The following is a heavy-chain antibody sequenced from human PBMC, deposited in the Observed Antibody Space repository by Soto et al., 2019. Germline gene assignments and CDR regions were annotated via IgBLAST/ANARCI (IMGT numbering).Heavy chain of an antibody. CDR2: VNPNTGVT. D-gene: IGHD3-9*01. CDR3: TTLRLDP. V-gene: IGHV1-2*02. CDR1: GYTFTAFY. J-gene: IGHJ5*02. Sequence: GASVKVSCKASGYTFTAFYMNWVRQAPGQGLEWMGWVNPNTGVTKYAQKFQGRATMTRDTSINTAYMELSGLTSDDTAVYYCTTLRLDPWGQGTPVTVS.